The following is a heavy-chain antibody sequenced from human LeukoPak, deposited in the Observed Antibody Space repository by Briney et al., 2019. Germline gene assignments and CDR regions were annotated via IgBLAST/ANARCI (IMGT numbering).Heavy chain of an antibody. D-gene: IGHD2-2*01. Sequence: GGSLRLSCAASGFTFGSYAMHWVRQAPGKGLEWVAVISYDGSNKYYADSVKGRFIISRDTSKNTLYLHMNSLRADDTAMYYCVRDRCSSCHYFDCWGQGTLVTASS. CDR2: ISYDGSNK. J-gene: IGHJ4*02. CDR1: GFTFGSYA. V-gene: IGHV3-30-3*01. CDR3: VRDRCSSCHYFDC.